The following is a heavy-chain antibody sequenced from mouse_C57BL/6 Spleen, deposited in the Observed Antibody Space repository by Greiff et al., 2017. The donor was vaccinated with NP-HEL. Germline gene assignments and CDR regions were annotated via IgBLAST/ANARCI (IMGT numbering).Heavy chain of an antibody. J-gene: IGHJ2*01. CDR3: ASLKLGHSFDY. D-gene: IGHD4-1*01. CDR2: IDPSDSYT. V-gene: IGHV1-50*01. CDR1: GYTFTSYW. Sequence: VQLQQPGAELVKPGASVKLSCKASGYTFTSYWMQWVKQRPGQGLEWIGEIDPSDSYTNYNQKFKGKATLTVDTSSSTAYMQLSSLTSEDSAVYYCASLKLGHSFDYWGQGTTLTVSS.